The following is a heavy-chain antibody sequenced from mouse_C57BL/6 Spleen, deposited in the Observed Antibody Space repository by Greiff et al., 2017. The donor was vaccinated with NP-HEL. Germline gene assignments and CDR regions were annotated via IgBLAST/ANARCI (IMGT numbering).Heavy chain of an antibody. CDR2: IYPSAGDP. V-gene: IGHV14-1*01. D-gene: IGHD1-1*01. J-gene: IGHJ2*01. Sequence: VQLQQSGAELVRPGASVKLSCTASGFNFTHYCMPWVKQRPYQGLEWIGRIYPSAGDPEYAQKLQGMATMTSETSSSTAYLQRSSLTSEDTAVYDWTIGRYDDGSKGNWGQGTTLTVSA. CDR1: GFNFTHYC. CDR3: TIGRYDDGSKGN.